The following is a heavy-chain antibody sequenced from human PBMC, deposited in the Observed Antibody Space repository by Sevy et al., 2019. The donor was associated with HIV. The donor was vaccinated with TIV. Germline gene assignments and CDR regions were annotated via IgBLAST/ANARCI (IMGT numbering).Heavy chain of an antibody. J-gene: IGHJ4*02. CDR2: ISGSGTNT. CDR1: RFTFSSYV. D-gene: IGHD3-22*01. V-gene: IGHV3-23*01. Sequence: GGSLRLSCAASRFTFSSYVMSWVRQAPGKGLEWVSGISGSGTNTYYADSVKGRFTISRDNSKNSQYLQMNSLRAEDTAVYYCATDIGVKTTGLLMVFDYWGQGTLVTVSS. CDR3: ATDIGVKTTGLLMVFDY.